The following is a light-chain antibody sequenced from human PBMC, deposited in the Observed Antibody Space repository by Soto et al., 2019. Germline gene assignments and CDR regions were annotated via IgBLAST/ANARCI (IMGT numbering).Light chain of an antibody. V-gene: IGKV1-5*01. CDR3: QQYNSYHT. J-gene: IGKJ2*01. CDR2: DAS. CDR1: QSNSSW. Sequence: DIQMTQSPSTLSASVGDRVTITCRASQSNSSWLAWYQQKPGKAPKLLIYDASSLQSGVPSRFSGSGSGTESTLIISSLQPDDFATYYCQQYNSYHTFGQGTKLEIK.